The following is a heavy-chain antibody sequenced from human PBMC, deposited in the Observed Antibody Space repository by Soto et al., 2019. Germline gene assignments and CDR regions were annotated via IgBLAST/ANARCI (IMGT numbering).Heavy chain of an antibody. CDR2: ISAYNGNT. CDR3: ARVGWLAQCGYYYYGMDV. J-gene: IGHJ6*02. V-gene: IGHV1-18*01. Sequence: QVQLVQSGAEVKKPGASVKVSCKASGYTFTSYGISWVRQAPGQGLEWMGWISAYNGNTNYAQKLQGRVTMTTDTPTSTAYMELRSLRSDDTAVYYCARVGWLAQCGYYYYGMDVWGQGTTVTVSS. CDR1: GYTFTSYG. D-gene: IGHD6-19*01.